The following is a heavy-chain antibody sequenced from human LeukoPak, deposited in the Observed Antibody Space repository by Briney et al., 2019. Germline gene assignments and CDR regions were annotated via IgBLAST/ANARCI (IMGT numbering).Heavy chain of an antibody. J-gene: IGHJ6*02. CDR2: IWYDGSNK. Sequence: GGSLRLSCAASGFIFSSYGMHWVRQAPGKGLEWVAVIWYDGSNKYYADSVKGRFTISRDNSKNTLYLQMNSLRAEDTAVYYCARSGSSSTPYYYYGMDVWGQGTTVTVSS. D-gene: IGHD2-2*01. CDR1: GFIFSSYG. CDR3: ARSGSSSTPYYYYGMDV. V-gene: IGHV3-33*01.